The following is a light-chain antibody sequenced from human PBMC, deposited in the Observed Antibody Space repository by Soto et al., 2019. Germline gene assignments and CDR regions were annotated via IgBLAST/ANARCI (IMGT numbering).Light chain of an antibody. CDR2: EDI. Sequence: QSALTQPASVSGSPGQSITIACTGTSNDVGRYNLVSWYQQHPSKAPKLIIYEDIERPSGVSNRFSGAKSGNTASLTISGLQTEDEADYYCCSYAGGTSVVFGGGTKVTVL. V-gene: IGLV2-23*01. CDR1: SNDVGRYNL. CDR3: CSYAGGTSVV. J-gene: IGLJ2*01.